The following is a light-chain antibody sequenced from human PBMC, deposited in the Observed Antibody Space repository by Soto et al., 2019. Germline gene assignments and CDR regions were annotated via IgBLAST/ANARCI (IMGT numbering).Light chain of an antibody. CDR1: ESVTSTH. V-gene: IGKV3-20*01. J-gene: IGKJ2*01. CDR2: AIS. Sequence: EIVLTQSPGTLSLSPGERATLACRASESVTSTHLAWYQQKGGQAPRLLIYAISTRASGIPDRFSGSGSGTDFTLTISRLEPEDFGVYYCQRYGTSRGTFGQGTELEIK. CDR3: QRYGTSRGT.